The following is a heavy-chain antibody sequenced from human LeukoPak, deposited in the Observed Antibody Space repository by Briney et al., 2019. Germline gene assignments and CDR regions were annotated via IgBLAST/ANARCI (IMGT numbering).Heavy chain of an antibody. Sequence: GGSLRLSCAASGFTFRSYWMSWVRQAPGKGLEWVANIKQDGSEKYYVDSVKGRFTISRDNAKNSLYLQMNSLRAEDTAVYYCATSNWNYYNYWGQGTLVTVSS. CDR3: ATSNWNYYNY. V-gene: IGHV3-7*05. D-gene: IGHD1-20*01. CDR1: GFTFRSYW. CDR2: IKQDGSEK. J-gene: IGHJ4*02.